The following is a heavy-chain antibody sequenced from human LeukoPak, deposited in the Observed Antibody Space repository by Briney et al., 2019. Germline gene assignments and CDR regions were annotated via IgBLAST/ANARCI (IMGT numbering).Heavy chain of an antibody. CDR2: ISGSGGST. J-gene: IGHJ2*01. CDR3: ARVMGRLVRNWYFDL. D-gene: IGHD3-9*01. V-gene: IGHV3-23*01. Sequence: GGSLRLSCAASGFTFSSYAMSWVRQAPGKGLEWVSVISGSGGSTYYADSVKGRFTISRDNSKNTLDLQMNSLRAEDTAVYYCARVMGRLVRNWYFDLWGRGTLVTVSS. CDR1: GFTFSSYA.